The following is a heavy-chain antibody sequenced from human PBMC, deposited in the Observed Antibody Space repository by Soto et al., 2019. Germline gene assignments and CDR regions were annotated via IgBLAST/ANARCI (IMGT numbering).Heavy chain of an antibody. CDR3: AREYGGNRKKYWYFDL. CDR2: IYYSGST. V-gene: IGHV4-31*03. J-gene: IGHJ2*01. D-gene: IGHD2-15*01. CDR1: GGSISSGGYY. Sequence: QVQLQESGPGLVKPSQTLSLTCTVSGGSISSGGYYWSWIRQHPGKGLEWIGYIYYSGSTYYNPSLKSRVTISVDTSKNQFPLKLSSVTAADTAVYYCAREYGGNRKKYWYFDLWGRGTLVTVSA.